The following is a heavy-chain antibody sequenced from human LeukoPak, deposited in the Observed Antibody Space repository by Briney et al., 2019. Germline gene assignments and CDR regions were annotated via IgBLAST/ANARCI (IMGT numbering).Heavy chain of an antibody. CDR2: ISGSGGST. CDR3: AKAEGYSGYDLPDY. V-gene: IGHV3-23*01. D-gene: IGHD5-12*01. CDR1: GFTFSSYW. J-gene: IGHJ4*02. Sequence: GGSLRLSCAASGFTFSSYWMSWVRQAPGKGLEWVSAISGSGGSTYYADSVKGRFTISRDNSKNTLYLQMNSLRAEDTAVYYCAKAEGYSGYDLPDYWGQGTLVTVSS.